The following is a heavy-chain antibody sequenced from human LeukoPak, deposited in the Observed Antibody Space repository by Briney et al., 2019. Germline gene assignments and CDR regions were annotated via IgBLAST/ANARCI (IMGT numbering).Heavy chain of an antibody. CDR3: ARFDPPTAFDI. CDR2: IYSGGST. CDR1: GFTVSSNY. Sequence: GGSLRLSCAASGFTVSSNYMSWVRQAPGKGLGWVSVIYSGGSTYYADSVKGRFTISRDNSKNTLYLQMNSLRAEDTAVYYCARFDPPTAFDIWGQGTMVTVSS. D-gene: IGHD3-16*01. V-gene: IGHV3-53*01. J-gene: IGHJ3*02.